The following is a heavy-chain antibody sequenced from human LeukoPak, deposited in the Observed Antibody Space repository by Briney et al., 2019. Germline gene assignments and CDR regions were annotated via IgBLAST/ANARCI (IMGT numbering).Heavy chain of an antibody. D-gene: IGHD6-13*01. V-gene: IGHV3-21*01. CDR3: AAGSSSWPFDP. J-gene: IGHJ5*02. CDR1: GFTFSSFS. Sequence: GGSLRLSCAASGFTFSSFSMNWVRQAPGKGLEWVSSISSSSSYIYYADSVKGRFTISGDNAKNSLYLQMNSLRAEDTAVYYCAAGSSSWPFDPWGQGTLVTVSS. CDR2: ISSSSSYI.